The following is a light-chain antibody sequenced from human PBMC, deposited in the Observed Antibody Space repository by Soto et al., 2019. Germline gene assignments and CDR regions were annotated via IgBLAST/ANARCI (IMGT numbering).Light chain of an antibody. V-gene: IGKV1-5*01. CDR1: QSISSW. J-gene: IGKJ4*02. Sequence: DIQITQSPSTQSRSHGASVTITWRASQSISSWLAWYQQKPGKAPTLLIYDASSLQSGVPSRFSGSGSGTDFTLTISSLQPDDFATYYCQQYNSSPWTFGGGTKVDIK. CDR2: DAS. CDR3: QQYNSSPWT.